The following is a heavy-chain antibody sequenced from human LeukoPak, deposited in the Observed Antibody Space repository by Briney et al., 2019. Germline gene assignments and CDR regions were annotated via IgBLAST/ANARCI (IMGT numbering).Heavy chain of an antibody. V-gene: IGHV4-4*07. J-gene: IGHJ6*03. Sequence: SETLSLTCTVSGGSISSYYWSWIRQPAGKGLEWIGRIYTSGSTNYNPFLKSRVTISVDKSKNQFSLKLSSVTAADTAVYYCARDFGSSWYNYYYMDVWGKGTTVTVSS. CDR1: GGSISSYY. CDR3: ARDFGSSWYNYYYMDV. CDR2: IYTSGST. D-gene: IGHD6-13*01.